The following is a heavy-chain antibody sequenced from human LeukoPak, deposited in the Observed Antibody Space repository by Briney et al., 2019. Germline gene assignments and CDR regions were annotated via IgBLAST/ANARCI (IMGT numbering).Heavy chain of an antibody. D-gene: IGHD2-2*01. J-gene: IGHJ6*04. CDR1: GYSISSGYY. CDR2: IYHSGST. CDR3: ARVTCSSTSCRKKYYYYYYGMDV. Sequence: SETLSLTCAVSGYSISSGYYWGWIRQPPGKGLEWIGSIYHSGSTYYNPSLKGRVTISVDTSKNQFSLKLSSVTAADTAVYYCARVTCSSTSCRKKYYYYYYGMDVWGKGTTVTVSS. V-gene: IGHV4-38-2*01.